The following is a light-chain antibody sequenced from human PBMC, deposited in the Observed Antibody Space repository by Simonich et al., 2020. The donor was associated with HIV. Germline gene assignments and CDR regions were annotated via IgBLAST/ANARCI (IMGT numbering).Light chain of an antibody. CDR2: DVS. J-gene: IGLJ2*01. CDR3: SSYSSTTTVI. Sequence: QSALTQPASVSGSPGQSITISCTGTSSEVGGYKYVSWYQQHPGKEPKLIIYDVSNRPSGVSNRFSGSKSGYTASLTISGRRAEDEADYYCSSYSSTTTVIFGGGTKLTVL. V-gene: IGLV2-14*03. CDR1: SSEVGGYKY.